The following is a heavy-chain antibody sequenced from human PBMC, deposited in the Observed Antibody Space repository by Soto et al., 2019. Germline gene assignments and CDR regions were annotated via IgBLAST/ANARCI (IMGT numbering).Heavy chain of an antibody. J-gene: IGHJ4*02. Sequence: EVQLLESGGGLVQPGGSLRLSCEASGFTFSSYAMSWVRQAPGKGLEWVSSISGSGDTIYYADFVKGRFTISRDNSKNTLYLQMNSLRAEDTALYYCAKGPGSYSDFDYWGQGTLVTVSS. D-gene: IGHD1-26*01. V-gene: IGHV3-23*01. CDR1: GFTFSSYA. CDR2: ISGSGDTI. CDR3: AKGPGSYSDFDY.